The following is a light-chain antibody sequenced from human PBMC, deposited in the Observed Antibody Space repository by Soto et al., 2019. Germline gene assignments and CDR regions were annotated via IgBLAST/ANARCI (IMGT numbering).Light chain of an antibody. CDR1: QTISSW. Sequence: DIQMTQSPSTLSGAVGDRGTITCRASQTISSWLAWYQQKPGKAPKLLIYDASTLQSGVPSRFSGSESGTEFILTISGLQPDDFATYYCQQYENLPTFGQGTRLEIK. J-gene: IGKJ5*01. V-gene: IGKV1-5*01. CDR3: QQYENLPT. CDR2: DAS.